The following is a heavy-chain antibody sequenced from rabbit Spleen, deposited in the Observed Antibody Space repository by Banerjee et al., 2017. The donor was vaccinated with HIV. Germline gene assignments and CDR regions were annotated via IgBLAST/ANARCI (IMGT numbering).Heavy chain of an antibody. J-gene: IGHJ4*01. CDR2: IEPIFGST. Sequence: EESGGGLVQPGGSLKLSCKASGFDFSSYEVSWVRQAPGKGLEWIGYIEPIFGSTYYASWVNGRFSISRENAQNTVFLQMTSLTAADTATYFCARDLVGVIGWNFILWGQGTLVTVS. D-gene: IGHD5-1*01. CDR1: GFDFSSYE. CDR3: ARDLVGVIGWNFIL. V-gene: IGHV1S47*01.